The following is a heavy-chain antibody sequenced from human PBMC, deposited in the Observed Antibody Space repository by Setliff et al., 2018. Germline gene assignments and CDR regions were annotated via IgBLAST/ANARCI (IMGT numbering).Heavy chain of an antibody. CDR3: AREVPGYSGALDF. J-gene: IGHJ5*01. CDR1: GYTFTSFF. D-gene: IGHD5-12*01. Sequence: GASVKVSCKASGYTFTSFFHQWVRQAPGQGLEWLGWINSNSGSTTYAQKLQGRVTMTRDTSINTVYMELKSLTSDDSAVYYCAREVPGYSGALDFWGRGTLVTVSS. CDR2: INSNSGST. V-gene: IGHV1-2*02.